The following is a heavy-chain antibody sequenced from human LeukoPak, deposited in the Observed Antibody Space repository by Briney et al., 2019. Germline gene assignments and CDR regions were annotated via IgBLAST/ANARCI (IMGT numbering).Heavy chain of an antibody. CDR2: IRSKADGGTP. Sequence: GGSLRLSCAASGFTFSSYAMHWVRQAPGKGLEWVGHIRSKADGGTPDYIAPVKGRFTISRDDSKDTLYLQMNCLNTEDTAMYYCTTRSPARYCSDGACYSSADYWGQGTLVTVSS. CDR1: GFTFSSYA. D-gene: IGHD2-15*01. CDR3: TTRSPARYCSDGACYSSADY. V-gene: IGHV3-15*07. J-gene: IGHJ4*02.